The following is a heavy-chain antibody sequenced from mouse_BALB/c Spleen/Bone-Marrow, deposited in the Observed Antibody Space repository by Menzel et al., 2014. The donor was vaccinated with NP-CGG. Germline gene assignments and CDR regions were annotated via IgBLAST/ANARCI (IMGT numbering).Heavy chain of an antibody. Sequence: VHLVESGPGLVAPSQSLSIPCTVSGFSLXSHGVHWVRQPPGKGLEWLGVIWAGGSTNYNSALMSRLSISKDNSKSQVFLKMNSLQTDDTAMYYCASPYYYGSSLDYWGQGTTLTVSS. CDR1: GFSLXSHG. J-gene: IGHJ2*01. V-gene: IGHV2-9*02. D-gene: IGHD1-1*01. CDR2: IWAGGST. CDR3: ASPYYYGSSLDY.